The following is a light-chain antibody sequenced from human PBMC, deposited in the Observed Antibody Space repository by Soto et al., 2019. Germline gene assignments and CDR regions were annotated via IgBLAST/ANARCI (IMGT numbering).Light chain of an antibody. CDR3: QQYNNWPLT. Sequence: EIVMTQSPATLSVSPGESATLSCRASQSVSSNLAWYQQKPGQAPKVLVYGVSTRATDIPARFSGSGSGTEFTLTINSLQSEDFPVYYGQQYNNWPLTIGGGTKVEIK. CDR2: GVS. J-gene: IGKJ4*01. V-gene: IGKV3-15*01. CDR1: QSVSSN.